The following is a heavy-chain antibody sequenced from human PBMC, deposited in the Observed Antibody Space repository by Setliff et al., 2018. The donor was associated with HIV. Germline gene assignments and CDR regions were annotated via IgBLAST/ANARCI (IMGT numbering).Heavy chain of an antibody. CDR3: ARRIFHSSFPSFDS. J-gene: IGHJ4*02. D-gene: IGHD2-15*01. Sequence: PSETLSLTCTVSGGSISSSSYFWGWIRQPPGKGLEWIGSIYYSGSTYYNPSLKGRFTISVDTSKNQFSLKVTSVTAADTAVYYCARRIFHSSFPSFDSWGQGTLVTVSS. CDR1: GGSISSSSYF. V-gene: IGHV4-39*01. CDR2: IYYSGST.